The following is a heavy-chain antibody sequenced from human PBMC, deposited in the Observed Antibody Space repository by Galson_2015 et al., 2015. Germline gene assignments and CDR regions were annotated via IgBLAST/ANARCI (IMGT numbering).Heavy chain of an antibody. CDR2: ISAYNGNT. V-gene: IGHV1-18*04. Sequence: SVKVSCKASGYTFTGYYMHWVRQAPGQGLEWMGWISAYNGNTNYAQKLQGRVTMTTDTSTSTAYMELRSLRSDDTAVYYCARGGDYGDYADYWGQGTLVTVSS. CDR1: GYTFTGYY. J-gene: IGHJ4*02. CDR3: ARGGDYGDYADY. D-gene: IGHD4-17*01.